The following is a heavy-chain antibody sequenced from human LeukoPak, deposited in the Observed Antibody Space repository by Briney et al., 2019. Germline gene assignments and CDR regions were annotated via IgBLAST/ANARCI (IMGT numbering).Heavy chain of an antibody. J-gene: IGHJ4*02. D-gene: IGHD2-15*01. CDR1: GGSISSYY. Sequence: PSETLSLTCTVSGGSISSYYWSWIRQPAGKGLEWIGRIYTSGSTNYNPSLKSRVTMSVDTSKNQFSLKLSSVTAADTAVYYCARGGYCSGGSCYRFDYWGQGTLVTVSS. CDR2: IYTSGST. CDR3: ARGGYCSGGSCYRFDY. V-gene: IGHV4-4*07.